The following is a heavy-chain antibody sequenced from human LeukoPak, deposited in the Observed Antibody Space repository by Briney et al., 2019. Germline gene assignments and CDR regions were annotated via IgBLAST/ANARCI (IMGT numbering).Heavy chain of an antibody. D-gene: IGHD7-27*01. Sequence: ASVKVSCKASGYTFSSYGISWVRQAPGQGLEWMGWVSAYSGNTHYAQKFQGRVTMTTDTSTTTAYMELRGLRSDDTAVYYCARAEKPNWGNYYYYCMDVWGKGTTVTVSS. J-gene: IGHJ6*03. CDR1: GYTFSSYG. V-gene: IGHV1-18*01. CDR3: ARAEKPNWGNYYYYCMDV. CDR2: VSAYSGNT.